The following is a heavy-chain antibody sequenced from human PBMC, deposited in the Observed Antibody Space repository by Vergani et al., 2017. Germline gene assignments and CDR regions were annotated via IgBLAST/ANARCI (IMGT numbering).Heavy chain of an antibody. CDR2: TWYEDNNN. CDR3: ARETRDGPSSLDY. D-gene: IGHD5-24*01. J-gene: IGHJ4*02. V-gene: IGHV3-33*04. CDR1: GFDFSSYI. Sequence: QLVESGGGWVQPGGSLRLSCVVSGFDFSSYIMNWVRQAPGKGLEWVSMTWYEDNNNYYADSVKGRFTISKDISKNTLYLQMNSLRGADTAVYYCARETRDGPSSLDYWGQGTLVTVSS.